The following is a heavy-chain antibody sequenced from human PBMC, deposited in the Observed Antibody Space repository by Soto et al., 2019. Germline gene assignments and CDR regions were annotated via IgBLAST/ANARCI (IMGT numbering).Heavy chain of an antibody. J-gene: IGHJ4*02. D-gene: IGHD3-22*01. V-gene: IGHV5-51*03. CDR1: GYSFTNYW. CDR3: ARIKTSGYYYAPFDH. Sequence: EMQLVQSGAEVKKPGESLKISCKGSGYSFTNYWIGWVRQMPGRGLDWMGIIYPGDSDTRYSPSFQGQVTISADKSISTAYLQWSRLKASDTAIYYCARIKTSGYYYAPFDHWGQGTLVTVSS. CDR2: IYPGDSDT.